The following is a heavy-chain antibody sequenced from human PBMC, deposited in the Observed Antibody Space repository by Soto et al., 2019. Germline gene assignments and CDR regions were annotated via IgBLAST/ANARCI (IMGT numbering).Heavy chain of an antibody. CDR3: ARDRRLIALLAP. D-gene: IGHD3-22*01. CDR2: SYYSGST. Sequence: QVQLQESGPGLVKPSQTLSLTCTVSGGSISSGGYYWSWIRQHPGKGLEWIGYSYYSGSTYYNPSLKSRDNISVDTSKNQFALKLSSVTAADTAVYYCARDRRLIALLAPWGQGTLVTVSS. V-gene: IGHV4-31*03. J-gene: IGHJ5*02. CDR1: GGSISSGGYY.